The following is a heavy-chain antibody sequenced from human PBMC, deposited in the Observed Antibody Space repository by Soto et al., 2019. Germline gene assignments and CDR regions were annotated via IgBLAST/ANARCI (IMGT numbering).Heavy chain of an antibody. CDR3: TLWFGELLEPYYFDY. Sequence: PGGSLRLSCTASGFTFGDYAMSWFHQAPGKGLEWVGFIRSKAYGGTTEYAASVKGRFTISRDDSKSIAYLQMNSLKTEDTAVYYCTLWFGELLEPYYFDYWGQGTLVTVSS. J-gene: IGHJ4*02. D-gene: IGHD3-10*01. V-gene: IGHV3-49*03. CDR1: GFTFGDYA. CDR2: IRSKAYGGTT.